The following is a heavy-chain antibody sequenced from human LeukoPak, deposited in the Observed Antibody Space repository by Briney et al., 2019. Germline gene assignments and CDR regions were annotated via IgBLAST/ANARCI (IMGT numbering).Heavy chain of an antibody. CDR3: ARDMDRGIAAAPTLWY. J-gene: IGHJ4*02. CDR2: IWYDGSNK. D-gene: IGHD6-13*01. Sequence: GGSLRLSCAASGFTFSSYGMHWVRQAPGKGLEWVAVIWYDGSNKYYADSVKGRFTISRDNSKNTLYLQMNSLRAEDTAVYYCARDMDRGIAAAPTLWYWGPGTLVTVSS. CDR1: GFTFSSYG. V-gene: IGHV3-33*01.